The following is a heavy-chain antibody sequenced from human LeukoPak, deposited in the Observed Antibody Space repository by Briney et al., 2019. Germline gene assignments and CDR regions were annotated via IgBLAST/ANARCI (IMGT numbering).Heavy chain of an antibody. CDR1: GGSMSSYY. Sequence: YPSETLSLTCIVSGGSMSSYYWSWIRQPAGEGLEWIGRMYTDGSTNYNPFLNSRVTMSVDTSKKHFSLRLNSVTAADTAVYYCATYDQKLAFDNWGQGTLVTVSS. D-gene: IGHD6-13*01. CDR3: ATYDQKLAFDN. V-gene: IGHV4-4*07. J-gene: IGHJ4*02. CDR2: MYTDGST.